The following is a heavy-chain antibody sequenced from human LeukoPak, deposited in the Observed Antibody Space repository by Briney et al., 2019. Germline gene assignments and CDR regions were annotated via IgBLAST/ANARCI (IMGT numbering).Heavy chain of an antibody. CDR1: GGTFSSYA. D-gene: IGHD2-2*01. V-gene: IGHV1-69*13. Sequence: ASVKVSCKASGGTFSSYAISWVRQAPGQGLEWMGGIIPIFGTANYAQKFQGRVTITADESTSTAYMELSSLRSEDTAVYYCARGGVSGIVVPADPPYYWGQGTLVTVSS. CDR3: ARGGVSGIVVPADPPYY. CDR2: IIPIFGTA. J-gene: IGHJ4*02.